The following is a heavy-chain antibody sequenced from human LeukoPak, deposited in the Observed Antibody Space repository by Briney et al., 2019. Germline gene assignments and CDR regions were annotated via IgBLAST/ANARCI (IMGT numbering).Heavy chain of an antibody. D-gene: IGHD6-19*01. V-gene: IGHV4-4*07. J-gene: IGHJ4*02. CDR1: GDSIINYH. Sequence: PSETLSLTCSVSGDSIINYHWSWIRQPAGKGLEWIGQSHSSGRTNYNPPLESRVTVSIDTPENEFSLTIRSVTAADTAIYYCARRDITSGWSFNYWGQGILVIVS. CDR3: ARRDITSGWSFNY. CDR2: SHSSGRT.